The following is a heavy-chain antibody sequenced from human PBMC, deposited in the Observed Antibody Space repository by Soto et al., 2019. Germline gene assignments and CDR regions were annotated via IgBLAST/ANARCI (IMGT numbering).Heavy chain of an antibody. CDR3: ARPYCSGGSCPIDY. J-gene: IGHJ4*02. Sequence: ASVQVSCQAYGYTFTSYGVSWVRQAPGQGLEWMGWISAYNGNTNYAQKLQGRVTMTTDISTSTAYMELRSLRSDDTAVYYCARPYCSGGSCPIDYWGQGTLVTVSS. D-gene: IGHD2-15*01. CDR2: ISAYNGNT. CDR1: GYTFTSYG. V-gene: IGHV1-18*01.